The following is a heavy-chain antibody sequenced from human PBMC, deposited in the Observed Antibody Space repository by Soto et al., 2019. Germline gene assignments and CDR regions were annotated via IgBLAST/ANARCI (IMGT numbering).Heavy chain of an antibody. V-gene: IGHV1-69*02. Sequence: QVQLVQSGAEVKKPGSSVRVSCSASEGTFNRYTINWVRQAPGQRLEWVGRVNPIVGMSTFASKFQGRVSIFADKSTSTAYMALTSLKFEDTAVYYCATTYGSGSAHFDSWGQGTLVTVS. D-gene: IGHD3-10*01. J-gene: IGHJ4*02. CDR2: VNPIVGMS. CDR1: EGTFNRYT. CDR3: ATTYGSGSAHFDS.